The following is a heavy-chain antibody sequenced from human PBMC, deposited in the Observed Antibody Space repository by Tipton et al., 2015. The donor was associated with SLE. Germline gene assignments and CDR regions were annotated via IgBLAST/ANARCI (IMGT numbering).Heavy chain of an antibody. V-gene: IGHV3-48*01. D-gene: IGHD1-26*01. CDR3: ARDPGGSYGYYYYMDV. J-gene: IGHJ6*03. Sequence: SLRLSCASSGFNFSTSTLNWVRQAPGQGLEWISYISPSSSAIYYADSVKGRFTISRDNVKNSLYLQMNNLRAEDTALYYCARDPGGSYGYYYYMDVWGKGTTVTVSS. CDR2: ISPSSSAI. CDR1: GFNFSTST.